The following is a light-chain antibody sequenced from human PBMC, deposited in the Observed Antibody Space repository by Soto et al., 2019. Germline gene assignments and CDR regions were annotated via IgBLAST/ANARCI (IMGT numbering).Light chain of an antibody. CDR1: QSVSSN. V-gene: IGKV3-15*01. J-gene: IGKJ3*01. CDR3: QQRDFWPPLVT. Sequence: EIVMTQSPATLSVSPGERATLSCRASQSVSSNLAWYQQKPGQAPRLLIYGASTRATGIPARFSGSGSGTEFTLTISSLQSEDFAVYYCQQRDFWPPLVTFGPGTKVEIK. CDR2: GAS.